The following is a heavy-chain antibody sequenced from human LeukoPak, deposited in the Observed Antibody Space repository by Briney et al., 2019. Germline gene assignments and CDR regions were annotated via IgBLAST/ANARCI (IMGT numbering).Heavy chain of an antibody. CDR1: GFTVSSNY. Sequence: PGGSLGLSCAASGFTVSSNYMSWVRQAPGKGLEWVSVIYSGGSTYYADSVKGRFTISRDNSKNTLYLQMNSLRAEDTAVYYCARTSIAAAGTYYFDYWGQGTLVTVSS. CDR2: IYSGGST. CDR3: ARTSIAAAGTYYFDY. J-gene: IGHJ4*02. D-gene: IGHD6-13*01. V-gene: IGHV3-53*01.